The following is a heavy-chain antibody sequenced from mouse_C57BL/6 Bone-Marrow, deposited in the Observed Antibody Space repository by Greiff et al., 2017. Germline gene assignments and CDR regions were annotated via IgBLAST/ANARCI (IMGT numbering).Heavy chain of an antibody. D-gene: IGHD2-2*01. V-gene: IGHV3-6*01. J-gene: IGHJ4*01. CDR3: SRDSYGYDYYYAMDY. Sequence: EVQLQQSGPGLVKPSQSLSLTCSVTGYSITSGYYWNWIRQFPGNKLEWMGYISYDGSNNYNPSLKNRISITRDTSKNQFFLKLNSVTTEDTATYYCSRDSYGYDYYYAMDYWGQGTSVTVSS. CDR2: ISYDGSN. CDR1: GYSITSGYY.